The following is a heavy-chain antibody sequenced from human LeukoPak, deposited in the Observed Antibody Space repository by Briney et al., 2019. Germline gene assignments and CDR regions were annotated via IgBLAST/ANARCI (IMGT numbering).Heavy chain of an antibody. Sequence: PSETLSLTCTVSGGSISSYYWSWIRQPPGKGLEWIGYIYYSGSTNYNPSLKSRVTISVDTSKNQFSLKLSSVTAADTAVYYCARLEGGYTFDYWGQGTLVTVSS. CDR1: GGSISSYY. V-gene: IGHV4-59*12. J-gene: IGHJ4*02. D-gene: IGHD5-24*01. CDR2: IYYSGST. CDR3: ARLEGGYTFDY.